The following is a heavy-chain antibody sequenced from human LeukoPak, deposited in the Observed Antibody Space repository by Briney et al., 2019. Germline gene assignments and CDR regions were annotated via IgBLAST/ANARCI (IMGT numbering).Heavy chain of an antibody. CDR1: GFSLSASGVG. V-gene: IGHV2-5*02. D-gene: IGHD2-2*01. CDR3: ALSRYCTSTICFVD. J-gene: IGHJ4*02. Sequence: SGPTLVNPTQTLTLTCTFSGFSLSASGVGVGWVRQPPGKALGWLALIYWDDDKRFSPSLKSRPTITKDTSKNQVVLTMANMDPVDTATYYCALSRYCTSTICFVDWGQGTLVTVSS. CDR2: IYWDDDK.